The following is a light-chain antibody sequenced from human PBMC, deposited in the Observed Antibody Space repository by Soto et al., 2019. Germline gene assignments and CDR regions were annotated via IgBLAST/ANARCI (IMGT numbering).Light chain of an antibody. Sequence: QSVLTQPPSASGTPGQRVTISCSGSSSNIGSNTANWYQQLPGTAPKVVIYSNNQRPSGVPDRFSGSKSGTSASLAISGLQSEDEADYYCAAWDDSLNGVVFGGGTKLTVL. V-gene: IGLV1-44*01. CDR1: SSNIGSNT. CDR2: SNN. J-gene: IGLJ2*01. CDR3: AAWDDSLNGVV.